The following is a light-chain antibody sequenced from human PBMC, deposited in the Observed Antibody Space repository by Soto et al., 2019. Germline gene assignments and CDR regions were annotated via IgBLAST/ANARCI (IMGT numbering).Light chain of an antibody. J-gene: IGKJ5*01. V-gene: IGKV1-33*01. CDR3: QQYDTLPIT. CDR1: QDVTKS. CDR2: DAS. Sequence: DIQMTQSPSSLSASVGDRVTINCQASQDVTKSVNWYQQKPGKAHKLLIYDASNLQSGVTSRFRGSVSGTDFTFTISSLQSDDIATYYCQQYDTLPITCGQGPRLEIK.